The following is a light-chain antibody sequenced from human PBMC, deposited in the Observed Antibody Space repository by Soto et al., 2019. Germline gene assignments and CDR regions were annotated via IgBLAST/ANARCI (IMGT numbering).Light chain of an antibody. V-gene: IGKV1-39*01. J-gene: IGKJ4*01. Sequence: DIQMTQSPSTLSASVGERVTITCLASQSISTYLHWYQQKPGKAPNLLIYAASTLQSGVPSRFSGSGSGTDFTLTISSLQPEDFATYFCQHGYSTPLTFGGGTKVDIK. CDR2: AAS. CDR1: QSISTY. CDR3: QHGYSTPLT.